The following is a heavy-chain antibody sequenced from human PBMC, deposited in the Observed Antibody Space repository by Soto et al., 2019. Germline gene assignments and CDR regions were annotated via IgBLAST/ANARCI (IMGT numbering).Heavy chain of an antibody. D-gene: IGHD6-6*01. V-gene: IGHV3-21*01. J-gene: IGHJ6*02. CDR2: ISSSSSYI. Sequence: EVQLVESGGGLVKPGGSLRLSCAASGFTFSSYSMNWVRQAPGKGLEWVSSISSSSSYIYYADSVKGRFTISRDNAKNSLSLQMNSLRAENTAVYYCARDRGVGFGGSSNAYYYYGMDVWGQGTTVTVSS. CDR1: GFTFSSYS. CDR3: ARDRGVGFGGSSNAYYYYGMDV.